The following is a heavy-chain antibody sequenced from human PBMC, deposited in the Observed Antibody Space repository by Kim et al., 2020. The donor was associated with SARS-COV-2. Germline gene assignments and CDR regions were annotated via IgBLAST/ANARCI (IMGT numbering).Heavy chain of an antibody. J-gene: IGHJ5*02. V-gene: IGHV4-39*01. CDR3: ARQGLAAGWFDP. Sequence: YSSSSLKSRLTISVDTSKNQFSLKLSSVTAADTAVYYCARQGLAAGWFDPWGQGTLFTVSS. D-gene: IGHD6-25*01.